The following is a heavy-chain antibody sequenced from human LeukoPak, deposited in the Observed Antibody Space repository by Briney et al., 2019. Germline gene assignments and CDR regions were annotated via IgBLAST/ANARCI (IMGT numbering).Heavy chain of an antibody. Sequence: SETLSLTCTVSGGSISGGSNSWSWIRQPAGKGLEWIGRIYTSGSTNYNPSLKSRVTISVDTSKNQFSLKLSSVTAADTAVYYCARTPYYDFWTVDPWGQGALVTVSS. V-gene: IGHV4-61*02. D-gene: IGHD3-3*01. CDR1: GGSISGGSNS. J-gene: IGHJ5*02. CDR3: ARTPYYDFWTVDP. CDR2: IYTSGST.